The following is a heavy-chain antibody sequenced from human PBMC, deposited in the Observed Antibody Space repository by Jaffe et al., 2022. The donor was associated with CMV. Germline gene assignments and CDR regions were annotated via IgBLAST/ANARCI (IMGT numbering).Heavy chain of an antibody. J-gene: IGHJ4*02. CDR2: INHSGST. Sequence: QVQLQQWGAGLLKPSETLSLTCAVYGGSFSGYYWSWIRQPPGKGLEWIGEINHSGSTNYNPSLKSRVTISVDTSKNQFSLKLSSVTAADTAVYYCARGETTVTRLIDYWGQGTLVTVSS. CDR1: GGSFSGYY. CDR3: ARGETTVTRLIDY. V-gene: IGHV4-34*01. D-gene: IGHD4-17*01.